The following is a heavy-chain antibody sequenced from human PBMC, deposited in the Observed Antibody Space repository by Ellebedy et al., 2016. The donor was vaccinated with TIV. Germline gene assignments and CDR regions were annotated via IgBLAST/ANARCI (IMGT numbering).Heavy chain of an antibody. CDR2: IYYSGST. V-gene: IGHV4-59*01. D-gene: IGHD5-24*01. Sequence: SETLSLTCAVYGGSFSGYYWSWIRQPPGKGLEWIGYIYYSGSTNYNPSLKSRVTISVDTSKNQFSLKLSSVTAADTAVYYCASQISGRDGYNYWGQGTLVTVSS. CDR1: GGSFSGYY. J-gene: IGHJ4*02. CDR3: ASQISGRDGYNY.